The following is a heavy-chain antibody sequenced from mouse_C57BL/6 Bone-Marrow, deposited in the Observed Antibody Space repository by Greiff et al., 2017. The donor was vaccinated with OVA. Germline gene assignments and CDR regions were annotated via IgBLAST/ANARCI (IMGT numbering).Heavy chain of an antibody. D-gene: IGHD6-1*01. Sequence: VKLVESGPELVKPGASVKLSCKASGYTFTSYDINWVKQRPGQGLEWIGWIYPRDGSTKYNEKFKGKATLTVDTSSSTAYMELHSLTSEDSAVYFCAFAKGAWFAYWGQGTLVTVSA. CDR3: AFAKGAWFAY. V-gene: IGHV1-85*01. CDR2: IYPRDGST. CDR1: GYTFTSYD. J-gene: IGHJ3*01.